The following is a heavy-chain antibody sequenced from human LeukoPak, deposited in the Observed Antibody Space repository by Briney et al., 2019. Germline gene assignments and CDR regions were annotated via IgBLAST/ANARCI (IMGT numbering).Heavy chain of an antibody. Sequence: SVKVSCKASGGTFSSYAISWVRQAPGQGLEWMGEIIPIFGTANYAQKFQGRVTITADESTSTAYMELSSLRSEDTAVYYCARKGALWFGELFHYMDVWDKGTTVTVSS. V-gene: IGHV1-69*01. CDR3: ARKGALWFGELFHYMDV. CDR2: IIPIFGTA. D-gene: IGHD3-10*01. CDR1: GGTFSSYA. J-gene: IGHJ6*03.